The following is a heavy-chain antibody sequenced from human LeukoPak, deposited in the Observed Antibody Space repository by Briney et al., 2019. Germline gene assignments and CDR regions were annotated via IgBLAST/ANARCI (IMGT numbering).Heavy chain of an antibody. CDR3: ARDHCSGGSCSYYYYYGMDV. CDR2: ISSLGSTI. Sequence: GGPLNLSCEPFGSTFSDYNISWFRQPPGKGWGGVSYISSLGSTIYYADSVKGRFTISRDNAKNSLYLQMNSLRAEDTAVYYCARDHCSGGSCSYYYYYGMDVWGQGTTVTVSS. D-gene: IGHD2-15*01. J-gene: IGHJ6*02. CDR1: GSTFSDYN. V-gene: IGHV3-11*01.